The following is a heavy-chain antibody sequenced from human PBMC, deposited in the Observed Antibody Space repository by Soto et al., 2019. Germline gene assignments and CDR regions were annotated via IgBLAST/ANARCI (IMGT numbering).Heavy chain of an antibody. CDR3: ARVGLPLPGGEVKGTMVRETDYYYYMDV. D-gene: IGHD3-10*01. Sequence: QVTLKESGPVLVKPTETLTLTCTVSGFSLSNARMGVSWIRQPPGKALEGLAHIFSNDEKSYSTSLKSRLTISKDTSKGQVVLTMTNMDPVDTATYYCARVGLPLPGGEVKGTMVRETDYYYYMDVWGKGTTVTVSS. CDR2: IFSNDEK. V-gene: IGHV2-26*01. CDR1: GFSLSNARMG. J-gene: IGHJ6*03.